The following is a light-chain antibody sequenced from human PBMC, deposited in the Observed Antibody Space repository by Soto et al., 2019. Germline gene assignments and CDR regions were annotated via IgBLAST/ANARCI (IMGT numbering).Light chain of an antibody. V-gene: IGLV2-14*02. Sequence: QSALTQPASVSGSPGQSITISCTGTSSDVGNYNLVSWYQQHPGNAPKLMIYEVSNRPSGVSNRFSGSKSGNTASLTISGLQAEDEADYYCSSYTSSSTLVFGGGTKLTVL. CDR3: SSYTSSSTLV. CDR1: SSDVGNYNL. CDR2: EVS. J-gene: IGLJ2*01.